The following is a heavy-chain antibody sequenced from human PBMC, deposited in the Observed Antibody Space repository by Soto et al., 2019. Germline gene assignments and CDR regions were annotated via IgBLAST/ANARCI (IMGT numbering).Heavy chain of an antibody. CDR2: ISTNGDST. D-gene: IGHD6-13*01. V-gene: IGHV3-64*01. CDR1: GFTFGSYS. CDR3: AREGMSRPRWVFDY. J-gene: IGHJ4*02. Sequence: EVQLVESGGGLVQPGGSLRLSCAASGFTFGSYSMHWVRQAPGKGLEYVSAISTNGDSTFYANSVKGRFTISRDNSKNTLYLPMGSLRAEDMGVYYCAREGMSRPRWVFDYWGQGTLVTASS.